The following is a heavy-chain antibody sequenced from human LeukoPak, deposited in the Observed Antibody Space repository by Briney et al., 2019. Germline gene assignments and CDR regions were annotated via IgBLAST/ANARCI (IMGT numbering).Heavy chain of an antibody. CDR3: ASIRGTFGY. V-gene: IGHV3-72*01. J-gene: IGHJ4*02. Sequence: SGGSLRLSCAASGFTFSDHFLGWVRQAPGKGLEWVGRTRNKATSYITEYAASVKGRFTISRDDSKNSLYLQMSSLKTDDTAMYYCASIRGTFGYWGQGTLVTVSS. D-gene: IGHD1-26*01. CDR1: GFTFSDHF. CDR2: TRNKATSYIT.